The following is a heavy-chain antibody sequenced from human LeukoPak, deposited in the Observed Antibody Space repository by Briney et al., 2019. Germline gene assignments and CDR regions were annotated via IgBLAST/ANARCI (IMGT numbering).Heavy chain of an antibody. V-gene: IGHV1-18*01. CDR1: GYTFTRYG. CDR2: ISASNGNT. CDR3: ARDHSNWNYAPDF. J-gene: IGHJ4*02. D-gene: IGHD1-7*01. Sequence: GASVKVSCKASGYTFTRYGISWVRQAPGQGLQWLGWISASNGNTNYAQKFRDRVTMSTDTSTGTAYLDVRSLTSDDTAVYYCARDHSNWNYAPDFWGQGTLAIVSS.